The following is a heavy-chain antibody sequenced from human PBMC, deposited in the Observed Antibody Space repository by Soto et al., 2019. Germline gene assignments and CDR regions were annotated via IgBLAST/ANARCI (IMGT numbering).Heavy chain of an antibody. CDR3: ARKERNWFDP. Sequence: SETLSLTCTVSGGSISSGVYYWSWIRQHPGKGLEWIGYIYYSGSTYYNPSLKSRVTISVDTSKDQFSLKLSSVTAADTAVYYCARKERNWFDPWGQGTLVTVSS. CDR2: IYYSGST. CDR1: GGSISSGVYY. V-gene: IGHV4-31*03. D-gene: IGHD6-25*01. J-gene: IGHJ5*02.